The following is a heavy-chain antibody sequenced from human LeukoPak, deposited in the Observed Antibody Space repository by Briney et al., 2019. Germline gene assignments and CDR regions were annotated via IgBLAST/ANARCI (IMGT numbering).Heavy chain of an antibody. J-gene: IGHJ4*02. CDR2: IYSGGST. CDR3: ARYGSGYDLIDY. Sequence: GGSLRLSCAASGFTVSSNYMSWVRQAPGKGLEWVSVIYSGGSTYYTDSVKGRFTIFRDNAKNTLNLQMNSLRAEDTAVYYCARYGSGYDLIDYWGQGTLVTVSS. CDR1: GFTVSSNY. V-gene: IGHV3-53*01. D-gene: IGHD5-12*01.